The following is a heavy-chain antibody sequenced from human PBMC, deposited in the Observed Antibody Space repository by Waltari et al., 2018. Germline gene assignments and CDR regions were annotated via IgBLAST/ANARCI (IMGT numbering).Heavy chain of an antibody. CDR1: GDTLTDFS. V-gene: IGHV1-24*01. D-gene: IGHD1-1*01. CDR2: VDPDDGET. CDR3: AALDTTRTSFYYYFYMDV. J-gene: IGHJ6*03. Sequence: QVQLVQSGAAVKKPGASVKVSCKVSGDTLTDFSMHWVRQAPGKGLEWMGGVDPDDGETVSAPKFRGRLTLTQDTSTETAYMELRNLRSEDTAIYYCAALDTTRTSFYYYFYMDVWGTGTKVTVSS.